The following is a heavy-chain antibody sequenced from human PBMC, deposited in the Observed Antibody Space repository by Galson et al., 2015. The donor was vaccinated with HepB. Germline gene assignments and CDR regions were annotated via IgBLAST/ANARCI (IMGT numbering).Heavy chain of an antibody. Sequence: SVKVSCKASGYTFTNYYMHWVRQAPGQGLEWMGVINPNGGSTSYAQKFQGRATMTRGTSTSTVYMELSSLRSEDTAVYYCANGKYSSGWYYFDYWGQGTLVTVSS. CDR1: GYTFTNYY. D-gene: IGHD6-19*01. J-gene: IGHJ4*02. CDR3: ANGKYSSGWYYFDY. CDR2: INPNGGST. V-gene: IGHV1-46*01.